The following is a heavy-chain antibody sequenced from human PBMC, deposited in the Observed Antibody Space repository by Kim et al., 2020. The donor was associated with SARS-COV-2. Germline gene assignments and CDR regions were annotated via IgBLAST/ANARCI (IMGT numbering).Heavy chain of an antibody. J-gene: IGHJ4*02. Sequence: ADSVKGRFTISRDNSKNTLYLQMNSLRAEDTAVYYCARESQSAAGTVFDYWGQGTLVTVSS. D-gene: IGHD6-13*01. CDR3: ARESQSAAGTVFDY. V-gene: IGHV3-33*01.